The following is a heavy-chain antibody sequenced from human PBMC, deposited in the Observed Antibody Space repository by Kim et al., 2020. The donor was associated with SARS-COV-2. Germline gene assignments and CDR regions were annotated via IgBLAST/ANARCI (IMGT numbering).Heavy chain of an antibody. Sequence: SETLSLTCTVSGGSISSSSYYCGWIRQPPGKGLEWIGSMYYSGSTNYNPSLKSRVTISVDTSKNQFSLKLRSVTAADTAVYYCARQGIRGSSWYLGAFDIWGQGTMVPVSS. D-gene: IGHD6-13*01. CDR1: GGSISSSSYY. CDR3: ARQGIRGSSWYLGAFDI. CDR2: MYYSGST. J-gene: IGHJ3*02. V-gene: IGHV4-39*01.